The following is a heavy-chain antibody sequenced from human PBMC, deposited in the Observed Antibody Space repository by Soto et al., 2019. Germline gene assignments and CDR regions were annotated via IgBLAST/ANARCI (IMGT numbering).Heavy chain of an antibody. CDR3: ARDSYYYGSGSYYDYYYYYGMDV. D-gene: IGHD3-10*01. CDR2: INPSGGST. CDR1: GYTFTSYY. J-gene: IGHJ6*02. V-gene: IGHV1-46*01. Sequence: VASVKVSCKASGYTFTSYYMHWVRQAPGQGLEWMGIINPSGGSTSYAQKFQGRVTMTRDTSTSTVYMELSSLRSEDTAVYYCARDSYYYGSGSYYDYYYYYGMDVWGQGTTVTVSS.